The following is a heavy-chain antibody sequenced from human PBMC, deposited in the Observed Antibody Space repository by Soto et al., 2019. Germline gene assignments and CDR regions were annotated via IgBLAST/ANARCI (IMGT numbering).Heavy chain of an antibody. J-gene: IGHJ3*02. Sequence: QVQLVQSGAEVKKPGASVKVSCKVSGYTLTELSMHWVRQAPGKGLEWMGGFDPEDGETIYAQKFQGRVTMTEDTSTDTAYMELSSLRSEDTAVYYCATGPPLLEWLSPGDDFDIWGQGTMVTVSS. D-gene: IGHD3-3*01. CDR1: GYTLTELS. CDR2: FDPEDGET. V-gene: IGHV1-24*01. CDR3: ATGPPLLEWLSPGDDFDI.